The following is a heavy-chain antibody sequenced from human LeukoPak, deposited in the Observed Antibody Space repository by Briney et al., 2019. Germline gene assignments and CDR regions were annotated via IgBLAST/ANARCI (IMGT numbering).Heavy chain of an antibody. CDR1: GYTFTSYY. V-gene: IGHV1-46*01. Sequence: GASVKVSCKASGYTFTSYYIHWVRQAPGQGLEWMGIINPTGGSTIYAQRFQGRVTMTRDKSTSSAYMDLSTLTSEDTAVYYCARAEWSLGGHDAFDIWGQGTMVTVSS. D-gene: IGHD3-3*01. CDR3: ARAEWSLGGHDAFDI. J-gene: IGHJ3*02. CDR2: INPTGGST.